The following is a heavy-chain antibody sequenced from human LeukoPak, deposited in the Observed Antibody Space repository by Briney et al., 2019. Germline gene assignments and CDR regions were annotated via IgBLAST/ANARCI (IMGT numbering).Heavy chain of an antibody. CDR3: AKARGFCSGGSCYNHFDP. J-gene: IGHJ5*02. D-gene: IGHD2-15*01. CDR1: GFTVSSNY. Sequence: GGSLRLSCAASGFTVSSNYMSWVRQAPGKGLEWVSGISCSEGSTYYADSVKGRFTISRDNSKNTLYVQMNSLRAEDTAVYYCAKARGFCSGGSCYNHFDPWGQGTLVTVFS. V-gene: IGHV3-23*01. CDR2: ISCSEGST.